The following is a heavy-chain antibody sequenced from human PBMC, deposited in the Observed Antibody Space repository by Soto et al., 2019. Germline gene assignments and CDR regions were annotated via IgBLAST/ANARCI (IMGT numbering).Heavy chain of an antibody. CDR1: GFTFSSYE. CDR3: AKATHYGDYYFDS. V-gene: IGHV3-23*01. Sequence: PGGSLRLSCSASGFTFSSYEMNWVRQAPGKGLEWVSGISGSAASTFYTDSVKGRFTISRDNSRNTLFLQLDSLRAEDTAIYYCAKATHYGDYYFDSWGLGTLVTVSS. D-gene: IGHD4-17*01. J-gene: IGHJ4*02. CDR2: ISGSAAST.